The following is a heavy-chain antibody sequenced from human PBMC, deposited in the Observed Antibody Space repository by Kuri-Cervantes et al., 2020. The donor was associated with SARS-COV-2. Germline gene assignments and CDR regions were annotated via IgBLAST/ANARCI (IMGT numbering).Heavy chain of an antibody. D-gene: IGHD3-16*02. CDR2: IYSGGST. V-gene: IGHV3-66*02. CDR3: QAQLTFGGVFAQDDY. J-gene: IGHJ4*02. CDR1: GFTVSSNY. Sequence: GGSLRLSCAASGFTVSSNYMSWVRQAPGKGLEWVSVIYSGGSTYYADSVKGRFTISGDNSKNTLYLQMNNLRAEDTAVYYCQAQLTFGGVFAQDDYWGQGTLVTVSS.